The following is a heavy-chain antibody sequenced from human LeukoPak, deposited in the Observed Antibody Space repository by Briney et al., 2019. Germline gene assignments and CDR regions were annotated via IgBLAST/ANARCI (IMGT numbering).Heavy chain of an antibody. CDR1: GFTFSTYD. CDR3: ARALGVVGGMAFDI. J-gene: IGHJ3*02. V-gene: IGHV3-13*01. Sequence: PGGPLRLSCAASGFTFSTYDMHWVRQATGKGLGWFSAIGTAGDTYYPGSVKGRFTISRENAKNSLYLQMNSLRAGDTAVYYCARALGVVGGMAFDIWGQGTMVTVSS. CDR2: IGTAGDT. D-gene: IGHD2-15*01.